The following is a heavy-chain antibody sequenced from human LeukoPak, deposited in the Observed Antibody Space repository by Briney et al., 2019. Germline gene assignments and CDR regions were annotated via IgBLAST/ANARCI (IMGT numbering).Heavy chain of an antibody. Sequence: GGSLRLSCAASGITFSTYWMSWVRQAPGKGLEWVANIKQDGSEKYCVDSVKGRFTISRDNAKNSLYLQMNSLRAEDTAVYYCARDRHDYTHYFDYWGQGTLVTVSS. CDR2: IKQDGSEK. J-gene: IGHJ4*02. CDR3: ARDRHDYTHYFDY. CDR1: GITFSTYW. V-gene: IGHV3-7*01. D-gene: IGHD4-11*01.